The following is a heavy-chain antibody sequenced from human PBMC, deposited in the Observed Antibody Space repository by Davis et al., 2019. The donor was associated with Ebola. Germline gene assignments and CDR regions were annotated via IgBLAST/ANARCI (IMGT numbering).Heavy chain of an antibody. V-gene: IGHV1-46*01. D-gene: IGHD1-26*01. Sequence: ASVKVSCKASGYTFTSYYMHWVRQAPGQGLEWMGIINPSGGSTSYAQKFQGRVTMTRDTSTSTVYMELSSLRSEDTAVYYCARDPRSPGSYDDAFDIWGQGTMVTVSS. CDR2: INPSGGST. CDR3: ARDPRSPGSYDDAFDI. J-gene: IGHJ3*02. CDR1: GYTFTSYY.